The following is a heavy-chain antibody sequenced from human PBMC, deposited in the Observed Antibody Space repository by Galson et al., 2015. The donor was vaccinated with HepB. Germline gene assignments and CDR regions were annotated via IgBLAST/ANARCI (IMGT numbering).Heavy chain of an antibody. CDR1: GYTFGNYA. CDR2: IRSKTYGGTT. CDR3: TRCPEDNSGYLDAFDI. D-gene: IGHD3-22*01. V-gene: IGHV3-49*03. J-gene: IGHJ3*02. Sequence: SLRLSCATSGYTFGNYAMSWFRQAPGKGLEWVGFIRSKTYGGTTEYAASVKGRFTISRDDSKSIAYLQMNNLKTEDTALYYCTRCPEDNSGYLDAFDIWGQGTMVIVSS.